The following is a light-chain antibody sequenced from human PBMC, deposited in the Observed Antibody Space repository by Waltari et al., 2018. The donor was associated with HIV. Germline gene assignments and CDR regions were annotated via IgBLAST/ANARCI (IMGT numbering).Light chain of an antibody. CDR2: DVF. CDR1: NIDVGDSNY. CDR3: CSYAGSHTYV. V-gene: IGLV2-11*01. Sequence: QSALTQPRSVSGSPGQSVTISCTGTNIDVGDSNYVSWYQQHPGKAPKLVIYDVFKRPSGVPDRFSGSKSGNTASLTISGLQADDEADYYCCSYAGSHTYVFGTGTKVTVL. J-gene: IGLJ1*01.